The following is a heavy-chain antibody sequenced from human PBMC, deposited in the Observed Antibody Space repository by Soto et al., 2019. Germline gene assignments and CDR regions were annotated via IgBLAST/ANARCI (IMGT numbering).Heavy chain of an antibody. V-gene: IGHV1-69*01. D-gene: IGHD3-10*01. CDR1: GASFNNNG. Sequence: QVQLVQSGAEVKKPGSSVKVSCKTSGASFNNNGIGWVGQPPGHGLEWRGGVSPPFRTSNYARKFQGRISITADASTGTVNMELSSLRSEDTAQYYCARVLYYGSGSYSPYGMDVWGQGTTVTASS. J-gene: IGHJ6*02. CDR2: VSPPFRTS. CDR3: ARVLYYGSGSYSPYGMDV.